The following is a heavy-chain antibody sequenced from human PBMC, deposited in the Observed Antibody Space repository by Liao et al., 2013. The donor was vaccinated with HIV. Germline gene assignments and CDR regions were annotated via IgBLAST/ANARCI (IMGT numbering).Heavy chain of an antibody. Sequence: QVQLQESGPGLVKPSETLSLTCTVSGGSISSYYWSWIRQPAGKGLEWIGRIYTSGSTYYNPSLKSRVTISVDTSKNQFSLKLSSVTAADTAVYYCARDELELPNYYYYYYMDVWGKGTTVTVSS. CDR1: GGSISSYY. CDR2: IYTSGST. D-gene: IGHD1-7*01. V-gene: IGHV4-4*07. CDR3: ARDELELPNYYYYYYMDV. J-gene: IGHJ6*03.